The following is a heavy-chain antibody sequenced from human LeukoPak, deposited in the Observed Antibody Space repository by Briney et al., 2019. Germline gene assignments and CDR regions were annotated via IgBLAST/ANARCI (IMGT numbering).Heavy chain of an antibody. CDR2: IDPSGGGT. Sequence: ASVKVSCKASGYTFTAYYMHWVRQAPGQGLEWMGIIDPSGGGTNYAQKFQERVTITRDMSTSTAYMELSSLRSEDTAVYYCAAEGSTTGSGLDYWGQGTLVTVSS. CDR3: AAEGSTTGSGLDY. V-gene: IGHV1-46*01. D-gene: IGHD1-1*01. J-gene: IGHJ4*02. CDR1: GYTFTAYY.